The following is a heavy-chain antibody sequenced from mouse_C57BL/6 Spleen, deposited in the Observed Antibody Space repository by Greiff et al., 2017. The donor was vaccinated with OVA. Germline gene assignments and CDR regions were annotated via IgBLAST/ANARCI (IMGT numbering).Heavy chain of an antibody. CDR3: TTPIITTVVAPFAY. Sequence: EVMLVESGAELVRPGASVKLSCTASGFNIKDDYMHWVKQRPEQGLEWIGWIDPENGDTEYASKFQGKATITADTSSNTAYLQLSSLTSEDTAVYYCTTPIITTVVAPFAYWGQGTLVTVSA. J-gene: IGHJ3*01. CDR2: IDPENGDT. CDR1: GFNIKDDY. V-gene: IGHV14-4*01. D-gene: IGHD1-1*01.